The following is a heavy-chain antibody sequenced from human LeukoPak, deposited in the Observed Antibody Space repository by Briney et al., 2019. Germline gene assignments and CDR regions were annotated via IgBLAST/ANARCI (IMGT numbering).Heavy chain of an antibody. V-gene: IGHV4-59*01. CDR1: GASITSYY. CDR3: VRGYCSGATCYHFDY. D-gene: IGHD2-15*01. J-gene: IGHJ4*02. CDR2: FYYSGSD. Sequence: SETLSLTCTVSGASITSYYWNWLRPPPGKGLEGIGYFYYSGSDNYHPSLKSRITISVDTSKNQFSLKLSSVTAADTAVYYCVRGYCSGATCYHFDYWGQGTLVTVSS.